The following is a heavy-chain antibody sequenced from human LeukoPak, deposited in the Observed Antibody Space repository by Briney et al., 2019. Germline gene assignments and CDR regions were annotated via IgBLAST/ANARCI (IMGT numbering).Heavy chain of an antibody. CDR3: ARGYYRFDY. V-gene: IGHV3-7*01. CDR1: GFTFSSYW. CDR2: IKQDGTEK. J-gene: IGHJ4*02. D-gene: IGHD1-14*01. Sequence: GGSLRLSCAASGFTFSSYWMSWVRQAPGKGLEWVANIKQDGTEKYYVDSVMGRFTISRDNAKNSLSLQVNSLGAEDTAVYYCARGYYRFDYWGQGTLVTVSS.